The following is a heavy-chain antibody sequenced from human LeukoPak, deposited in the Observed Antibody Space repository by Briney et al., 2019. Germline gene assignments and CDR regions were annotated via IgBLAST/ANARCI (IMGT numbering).Heavy chain of an antibody. CDR1: GGSISSGGY. V-gene: IGHV4-61*08. CDR3: ARDPLRNVFDI. CDR2: IYYSGST. D-gene: IGHD3-16*02. J-gene: IGHJ3*02. Sequence: SETLSLTCTVSGGSISSGGYWSWIRQPPGKGLEWIGYIYYSGSTNYNPSLKSRVTISVDTSKNQFSLKLSSVTAADTAVYYCARDPLRNVFDIWGQGTMVTVSS.